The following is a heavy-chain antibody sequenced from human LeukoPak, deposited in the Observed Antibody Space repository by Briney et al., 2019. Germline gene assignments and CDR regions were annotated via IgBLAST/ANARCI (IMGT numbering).Heavy chain of an antibody. Sequence: SQTLSLTCVISGDDVSNNSTAWNWIRQSPSGGLEWLGRTYHRSKWYKEYAESMDGRITINPDTSKNQFSLQLSSVTPEDTAVYYCTRGPGGFDYWGQGDLVTVSS. V-gene: IGHV6-1*01. CDR2: TYHRSKWYK. CDR3: TRGPGGFDY. CDR1: GDDVSNNSTA. D-gene: IGHD1-14*01. J-gene: IGHJ4*02.